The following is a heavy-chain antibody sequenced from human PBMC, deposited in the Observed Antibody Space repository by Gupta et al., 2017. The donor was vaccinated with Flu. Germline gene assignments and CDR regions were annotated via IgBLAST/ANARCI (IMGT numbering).Heavy chain of an antibody. CDR2: TSSDGRIK. CDR1: GFTFSSCG. Sequence: QVQLVESGGGVVQPGRSLRLSCAASGFTFSSCGMHWVRKAPGKGLEWLAATSSDGRIKYYADSGKGRFTISRDNSKNTLFLQMDRLRPEDTAVYYCVKAAGSSYSNAFDYWGQGTLVTVSS. D-gene: IGHD2-15*01. CDR3: VKAAGSSYSNAFDY. V-gene: IGHV3-30*18. J-gene: IGHJ4*02.